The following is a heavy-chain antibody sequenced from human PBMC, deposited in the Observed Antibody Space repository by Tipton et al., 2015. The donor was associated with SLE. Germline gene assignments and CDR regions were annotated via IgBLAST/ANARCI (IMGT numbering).Heavy chain of an antibody. CDR1: GFTFGDYA. D-gene: IGHD3-16*01. J-gene: IGHJ3*02. CDR3: ARGQGGAFDI. Sequence: LRLSCTASGFTFGDYAMSWFRQPPGKGLEWIGEINHSGSTNYNPSLKSRVIISVDTSKNQFSLKLSSVTAADTAVYYCARGQGGAFDIWGQGTMVTVSS. V-gene: IGHV4-34*01. CDR2: INHSGST.